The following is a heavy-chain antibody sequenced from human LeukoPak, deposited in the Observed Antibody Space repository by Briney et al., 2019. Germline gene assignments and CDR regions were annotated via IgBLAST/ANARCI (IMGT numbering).Heavy chain of an antibody. D-gene: IGHD1-26*01. Sequence: GGSLRLSCAASGFTFSSYSMNWVRQAPGKGLEWVSSISSSSSYIYYADSVKGRFTISRDNAKNSLYLQMNSLRAEDTAVYYCARGKGGAFYGMDVWGQGTTVTVSS. CDR2: ISSSSSYI. V-gene: IGHV3-21*01. CDR3: ARGKGGAFYGMDV. CDR1: GFTFSSYS. J-gene: IGHJ6*02.